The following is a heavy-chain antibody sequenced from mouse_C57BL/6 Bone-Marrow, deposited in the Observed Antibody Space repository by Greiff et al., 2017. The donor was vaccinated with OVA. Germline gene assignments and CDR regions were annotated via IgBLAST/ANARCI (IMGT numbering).Heavy chain of an antibody. CDR2: INPYNGGT. CDR1: GYTFTDYY. Sequence: VQLQESGPVLVKPGASVKMSCKASGYTFTDYYMNWVKQSHGKSLEWIGVINPYNGGTSYNQKFKGKATLTVDKSSSTAYMELNSLTSEDSAVYYCARLHYSWFAYWGQGTLVTVSA. CDR3: ARLHYSWFAY. D-gene: IGHD1-1*02. V-gene: IGHV1-19*01. J-gene: IGHJ3*01.